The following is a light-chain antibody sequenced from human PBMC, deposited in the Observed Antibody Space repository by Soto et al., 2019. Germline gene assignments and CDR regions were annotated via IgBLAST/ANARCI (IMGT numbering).Light chain of an antibody. J-gene: IGLJ2*01. CDR2: DVT. CDR3: SSYTSSSTLLL. V-gene: IGLV2-14*01. Sequence: QSALTQPASVSGSPGQSITISCTGTSSDVGGYNYVSWYQHHPGKAPKLMIYDVTNRPSGVSNRFSGSKSGNTASLTISGLQAEDEADYYYSSYTSSSTLLLFGGGTKLTVL. CDR1: SSDVGGYNY.